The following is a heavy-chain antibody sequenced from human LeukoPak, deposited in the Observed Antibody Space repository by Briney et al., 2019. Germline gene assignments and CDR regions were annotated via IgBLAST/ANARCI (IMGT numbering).Heavy chain of an antibody. CDR2: INHSGST. CDR1: GGSFSGYY. J-gene: IGHJ3*01. Sequence: SETLSLTCAVYGGSFSGYYWSWIRQPPGKGLEWIGEINHSGSTNYNPSLKSRVTISVDTSKNQFSLKLSSVTAADTAVYYCARQIADWGQGTMVTVSS. CDR3: ARQIAD. V-gene: IGHV4-34*01. D-gene: IGHD6-13*01.